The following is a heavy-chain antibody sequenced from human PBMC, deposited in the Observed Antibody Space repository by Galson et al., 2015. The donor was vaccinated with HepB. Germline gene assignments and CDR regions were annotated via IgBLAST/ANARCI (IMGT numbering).Heavy chain of an antibody. D-gene: IGHD1-26*01. J-gene: IGHJ4*02. V-gene: IGHV3-11*04. CDR3: AREGSAKKLDY. CDR1: GFTFSDYY. CDR2: FSSSGSSI. Sequence: SLRLSCAASGFTFSDYYMNWMRQAPGKGLEWVSYFSSSGSSIYYADSVKGRFTISRDNAKNSLYLEMNSLTTDDTAVYYCAREGSAKKLDYWGQGALVSVSS.